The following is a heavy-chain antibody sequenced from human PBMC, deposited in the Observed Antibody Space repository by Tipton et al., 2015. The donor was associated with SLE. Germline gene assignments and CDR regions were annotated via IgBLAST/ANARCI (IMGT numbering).Heavy chain of an antibody. CDR3: ARGTNWGSGWYFDL. D-gene: IGHD7-27*01. CDR1: GGSISSGGYY. Sequence: TLSLTCTASGGSISSGGYYWTWIRQHPGKGLEWIGYIYYGGSTHYNPSLKSRVTISVDTSKTQFSLNLTSVTAADTAVYSCARGTNWGSGWYFDLWGRGTLVTVSS. CDR2: IYYGGST. J-gene: IGHJ2*01. V-gene: IGHV4-31*03.